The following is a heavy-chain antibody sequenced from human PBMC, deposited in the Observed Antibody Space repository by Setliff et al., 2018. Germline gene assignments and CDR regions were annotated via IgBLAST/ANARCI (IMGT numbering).Heavy chain of an antibody. CDR3: ARTCSGSGCYAGLES. CDR1: GFTFSTYR. J-gene: IGHJ4*02. CDR2: IWDDGGNK. D-gene: IGHD2-15*01. Sequence: GGSLRLSCAASGFTFSTYRMHWVRQAPGKGLEWVAVIWDDGGNKYHADSVKGRFTISRDNSKNTLYLQMNSLRPEDTAVYYCARTCSGSGCYAGLESWGQGTPVTVSA. V-gene: IGHV3-33*08.